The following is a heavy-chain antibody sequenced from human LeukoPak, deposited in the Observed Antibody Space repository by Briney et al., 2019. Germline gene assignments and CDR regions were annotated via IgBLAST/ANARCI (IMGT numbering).Heavy chain of an antibody. D-gene: IGHD3-22*01. CDR3: AFPYDSSGPFDY. J-gene: IGHJ4*02. V-gene: IGHV3-30*04. CDR1: GFTFSSYA. Sequence: GGSLRLSCAASGFTFSSYAMHWVRQAPGKGLEWVAVISYDGSNKYYADSVKGRFTISRDNSKNTLYLQMNSLRAEDTAVYYCAFPYDSSGPFDYWGQGTLVTVSS. CDR2: ISYDGSNK.